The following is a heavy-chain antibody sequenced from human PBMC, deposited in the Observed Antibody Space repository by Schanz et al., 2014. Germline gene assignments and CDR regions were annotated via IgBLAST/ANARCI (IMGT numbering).Heavy chain of an antibody. J-gene: IGHJ4*02. Sequence: QVQLVQSGAEVKKPGASVKVSCKASGYTFISYGIKWVRQAPGQGLEWMGWMNPNSGNPGFAQKFRGRVTMTRNTSMSTAYIELHILTSEDTAVYHCARGRTFDYWGQGTLVTVSS. CDR3: ARGRTFDY. CDR2: MNPNSGNP. CDR1: GYTFISYG. V-gene: IGHV1-8*02.